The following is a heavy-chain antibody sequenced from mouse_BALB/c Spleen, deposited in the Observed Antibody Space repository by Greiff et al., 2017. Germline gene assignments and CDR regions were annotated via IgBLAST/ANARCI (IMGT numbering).Heavy chain of an antibody. D-gene: IGHD2-10*02. CDR3: AEYGRGMDY. CDR1: GFNIKDTY. J-gene: IGHJ4*01. Sequence: EVKLMESGAELVKPGASVKLSCTASGFNIKDTYMHWVKQRPEQGLEWIGRIDLANGNTKYDPKFQGKATITADTSSNTAYLQLSSLTSEDTAVYYCAEYGRGMDYWGQGTSVTVSS. V-gene: IGHV14-3*02. CDR2: IDLANGNT.